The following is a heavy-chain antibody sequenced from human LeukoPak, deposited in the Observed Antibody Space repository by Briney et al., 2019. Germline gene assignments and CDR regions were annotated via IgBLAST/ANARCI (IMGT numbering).Heavy chain of an antibody. Sequence: GGSLRLSCAASGFTVSSNYMTWVRQAPGKGLGWVSVIYSGDSTYYADSVKGRFTISRDNSKNTLYLQMNSLRAEDTAVYYCARDAYRDYYDSSGYHYVGMDVWGQGTTVTVSS. CDR3: ARDAYRDYYDSSGYHYVGMDV. J-gene: IGHJ6*02. D-gene: IGHD3-22*01. V-gene: IGHV3-53*01. CDR2: IYSGDST. CDR1: GFTVSSNY.